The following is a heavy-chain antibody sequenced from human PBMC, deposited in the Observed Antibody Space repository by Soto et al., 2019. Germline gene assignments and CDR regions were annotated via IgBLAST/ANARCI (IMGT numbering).Heavy chain of an antibody. D-gene: IGHD2-2*02. J-gene: IGHJ4*02. V-gene: IGHV4-59*01. CDR1: GDSITNYY. CDR3: ARRYTWTSSFDY. CDR2: ISSRGRA. Sequence: QVQLQESGPGLVKPSETLSLTCSVSGDSITNYYWNWIRQSPGKGLEWIGYISSRGRATYNPSLRGRVTISLDTSKNRFSLNLNSATAADTAVYYCARRYTWTSSFDYWGQGTLVTVSS.